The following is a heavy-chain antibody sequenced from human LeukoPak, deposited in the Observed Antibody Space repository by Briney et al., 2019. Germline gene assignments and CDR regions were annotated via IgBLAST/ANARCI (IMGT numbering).Heavy chain of an antibody. J-gene: IGHJ5*02. V-gene: IGHV4-34*01. Sequence: SETLSRTSAVYTVSCNGYYWGWLRHPPGNGLKWVVKINHSGTTNYNPSLKSRVDISVDTSNNQFSLKLSSVTAAETAVYCCAGGGRDFLTGYALRWFDPWGQGTLVTVSS. CDR1: TVSCNGYY. D-gene: IGHD3-9*01. CDR3: AGGGRDFLTGYALRWFDP. CDR2: INHSGTT.